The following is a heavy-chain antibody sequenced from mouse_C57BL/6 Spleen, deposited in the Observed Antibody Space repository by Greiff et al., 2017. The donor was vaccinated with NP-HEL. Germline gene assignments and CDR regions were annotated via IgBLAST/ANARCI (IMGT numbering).Heavy chain of an antibody. J-gene: IGHJ1*03. CDR1: GYAFSSSW. CDR2: IYPGDGDT. CDR3: AREGDGWYFDV. Sequence: VQLQQSGPELVKPGASVKISCKASGYAFSSSWMNWVKQRPGKGLEWIGRIYPGDGDTNYNGKFKGKATLTADKSSSTAYMQLSSLASEDSAVYCCAREGDGWYFDVWGTGTTVTVSS. D-gene: IGHD3-3*01. V-gene: IGHV1-82*01.